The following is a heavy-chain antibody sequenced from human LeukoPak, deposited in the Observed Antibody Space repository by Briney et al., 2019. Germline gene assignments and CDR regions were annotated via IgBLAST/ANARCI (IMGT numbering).Heavy chain of an antibody. J-gene: IGHJ4*02. D-gene: IGHD1-7*01. V-gene: IGHV4-4*07. CDR1: GGSISSYY. CDR3: ARDRNWNYEDYFDY. CDR2: IYYSGST. Sequence: SETLSLTCTVSGGSISSYYWSWIRQPAGKGLEGIGSIYYSGSTYYNPSLKSRVTISVDTSKNQFSLKLSSVTAADTAVYYCARDRNWNYEDYFDYWGQGTLVTVSS.